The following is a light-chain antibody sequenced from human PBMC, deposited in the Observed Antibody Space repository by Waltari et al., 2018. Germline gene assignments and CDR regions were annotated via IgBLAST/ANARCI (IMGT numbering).Light chain of an antibody. CDR2: DVN. V-gene: IGLV2-14*03. Sequence: QSALTQPASMSGSPGQSITISCTGTSSDIGAYNFVSWYQKHPGKAPKVMIYDVNNRPSGGSSRCSGAKSGNTASLAISGLQAEDEADYYCSSYTTGSTRYVFGSGTKVTAL. J-gene: IGLJ1*01. CDR3: SSYTTGSTRYV. CDR1: SSDIGAYNF.